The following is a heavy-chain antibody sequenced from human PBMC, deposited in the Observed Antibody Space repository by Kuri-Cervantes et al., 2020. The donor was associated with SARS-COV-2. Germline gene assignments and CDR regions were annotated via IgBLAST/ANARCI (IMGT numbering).Heavy chain of an antibody. Sequence: SCAVSGLNFSNYAIHWVRQAPGKGLEWVAAISYDGSKKYYADSVKGRFTISRDNSKNALYLQMNGLRAEDTAVYYCAREAVVFDYWGQGTLVTVSS. J-gene: IGHJ4*02. CDR2: ISYDGSKK. CDR3: AREAVVFDY. V-gene: IGHV3-30*01. D-gene: IGHD6-19*01. CDR1: GLNFSNYA.